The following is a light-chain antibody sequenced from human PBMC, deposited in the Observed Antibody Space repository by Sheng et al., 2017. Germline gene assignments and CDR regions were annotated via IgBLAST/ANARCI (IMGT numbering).Light chain of an antibody. CDR1: TSDIGRYNY. V-gene: IGLV2-14*03. Sequence: HSALTQPASLSGSPGQSITISCTGTTSDIGRYNYVSWYQHHPGKAPKLIIYDVSFRPSGISNRFSGSKSGNTASLTISGLQSEDETDYYCSSYTASNTWVFGGGTRLTVL. J-gene: IGLJ3*02. CDR3: SSYTASNTWV. CDR2: DVS.